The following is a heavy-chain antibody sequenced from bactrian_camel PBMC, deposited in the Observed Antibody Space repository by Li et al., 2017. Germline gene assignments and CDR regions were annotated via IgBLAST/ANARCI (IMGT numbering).Heavy chain of an antibody. CDR3: ARGARGDGVWSD. D-gene: IGHD2*01. CDR2: ITSLPSLFRAA. CDR1: GITFSRHD. V-gene: IGHV3S6*01. J-gene: IGHJ4*01. Sequence: QLVESGGGLVQPGESLRLSCVASGITFSRHDMSWVRQAPGKEVEWVAGITSLPSLFRAASNADSLKGRFTISRDNHKNTLDLQMNSLKTEDTALYYCARGARGDGVWSDRGQGTQVTVS.